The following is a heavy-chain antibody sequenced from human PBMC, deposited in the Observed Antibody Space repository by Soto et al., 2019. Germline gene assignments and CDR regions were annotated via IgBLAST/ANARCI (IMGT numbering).Heavy chain of an antibody. CDR3: ANVSSGWVFDHYYGMDV. CDR1: GFTFSSYA. V-gene: IGHV3-23*01. CDR2: ISGSGGST. J-gene: IGHJ6*02. D-gene: IGHD6-19*01. Sequence: EVQLLESGGGLVQPGGSLRLSCAASGFTFSSYAMSWVRQAPGKGLEWVSAISGSGGSTYYADSVKGRFTISRDNSKNTLYLQRHSLSAEDTAGYYFANVSSGWVFDHYYGMDVWGQGTTGTVSS.